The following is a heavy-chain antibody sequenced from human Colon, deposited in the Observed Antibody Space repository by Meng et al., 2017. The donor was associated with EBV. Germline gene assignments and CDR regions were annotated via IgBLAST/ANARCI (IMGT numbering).Heavy chain of an antibody. Sequence: VQLLESGGGMVPPGGSLRLSCAVSGFAFISHTMSWVRQAPGKGLEWVSGISGGGDNIYYADSVKGRFTISRDNSKNTVDLQMNSLRAEDTAVYYCVPSPGGQGTLVTVSS. J-gene: IGHJ4*02. CDR1: GFAFISHT. D-gene: IGHD1-14*01. CDR2: ISGGGDNI. V-gene: IGHV3-23*01. CDR3: VPSP.